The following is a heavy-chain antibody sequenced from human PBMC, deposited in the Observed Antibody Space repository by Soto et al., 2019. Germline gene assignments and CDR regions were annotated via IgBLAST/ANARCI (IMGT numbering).Heavy chain of an antibody. J-gene: IGHJ4*02. V-gene: IGHV3-30-3*01. CDR1: GFTFSRHT. Sequence: QVQLVESGGGVVQPGRSLRLSCAASGFTFSRHTMHWVRQAPGKGLEWVAAISDDGSNTYYADSVKGRFTISRDNSKNTLYLHMNSLCSEDTAVHHCGREVYYDFWSGFNTHPYYFDDWGQGTLVTVSS. D-gene: IGHD3-3*01. CDR3: GREVYYDFWSGFNTHPYYFDD. CDR2: ISDDGSNT.